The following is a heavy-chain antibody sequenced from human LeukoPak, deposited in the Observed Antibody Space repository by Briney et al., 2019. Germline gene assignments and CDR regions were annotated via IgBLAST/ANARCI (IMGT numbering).Heavy chain of an antibody. CDR3: AKGRIQLWLPIDY. V-gene: IGHV3-9*01. CDR1: GFTFDNYA. D-gene: IGHD5-18*01. J-gene: IGHJ4*02. Sequence: GGSLRLSCAASGFTFDNYAMHWVRQAPGKGLEWVSGISWNSGSIGYADSVKGRFTISRDNAKNSLYLQMNSLRAEDTALYYCAKGRIQLWLPIDYWGQGTLVTVSS. CDR2: ISWNSGSI.